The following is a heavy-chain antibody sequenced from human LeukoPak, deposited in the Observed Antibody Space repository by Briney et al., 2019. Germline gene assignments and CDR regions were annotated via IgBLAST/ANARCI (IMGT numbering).Heavy chain of an antibody. J-gene: IGHJ4*02. Sequence: SETLSLTCTVSGGSISSYYWSWIRQPPGKGLEWIGYIYYSGSTNYNPSLKSRVTISVDTSKNQFSLKLSSVTAADTAVYYCARDSGDYWGQGTLVTVSS. V-gene: IGHV4-59*12. CDR2: IYYSGST. CDR3: ARDSGDY. CDR1: GGSISSYY.